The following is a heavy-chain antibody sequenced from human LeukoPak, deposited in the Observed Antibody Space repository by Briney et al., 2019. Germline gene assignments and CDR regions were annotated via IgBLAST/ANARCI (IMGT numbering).Heavy chain of an antibody. J-gene: IGHJ4*02. V-gene: IGHV1-69*04. CDR3: ARDYYDSSGGLDY. CDR1: GGTFSSYA. Sequence: GASVKVSCKASGGTFSSYAISWVRQAPGQGREWMGRIIPILGIANYAQKFQGRVTITADKSTSTAYMELCSLRSEDTAVYYCARDYYDSSGGLDYWGQGTLVTVSS. D-gene: IGHD3-22*01. CDR2: IIPILGIA.